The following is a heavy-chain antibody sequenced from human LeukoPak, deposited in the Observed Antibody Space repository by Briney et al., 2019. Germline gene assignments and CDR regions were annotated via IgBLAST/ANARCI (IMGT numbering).Heavy chain of an antibody. Sequence: GGSLRLSCAASGFTFDDYAVHWVRQAPGKGLEWVSGISWNSGSIGYADSVKGRFTISRDNAKNSLYLQMNSLRAGDTALYYCAKDLYSSGWYVYYGMDVWGQGTTVTVSS. D-gene: IGHD6-19*01. J-gene: IGHJ6*02. CDR1: GFTFDDYA. CDR3: AKDLYSSGWYVYYGMDV. V-gene: IGHV3-9*01. CDR2: ISWNSGSI.